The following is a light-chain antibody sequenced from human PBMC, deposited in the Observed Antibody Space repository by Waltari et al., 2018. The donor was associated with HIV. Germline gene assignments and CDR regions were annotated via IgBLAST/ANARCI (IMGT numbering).Light chain of an antibody. CDR2: EDT. J-gene: IGLJ2*01. Sequence: NFMLPHSHSVSDSPGKPVPISCTRTSGSIATHYVQWYQQRPGSFPTTVIYEDTKSPAWVPDRLSGSIDISSNSASLTISALKTEDAADYYCQSYDTSRHVIFGGGTKLTVL. CDR1: SGSIATHY. V-gene: IGLV6-57*01. CDR3: QSYDTSRHVI.